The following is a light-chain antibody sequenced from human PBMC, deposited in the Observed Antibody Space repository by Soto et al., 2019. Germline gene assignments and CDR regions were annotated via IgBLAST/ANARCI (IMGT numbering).Light chain of an antibody. V-gene: IGKV1-5*01. J-gene: IGKJ1*01. CDR1: QSISSW. CDR3: QQYNSYSGT. CDR2: DAS. Sequence: DIHMTQSPSTLSASVGDRVTITCRASQSISSWLAWYQQKPGKAPKLLIYDASSLESGVPSRFSCSGSGTEFTLTISSLQPDDFATYYCQQYNSYSGTFGQGTKVDIK.